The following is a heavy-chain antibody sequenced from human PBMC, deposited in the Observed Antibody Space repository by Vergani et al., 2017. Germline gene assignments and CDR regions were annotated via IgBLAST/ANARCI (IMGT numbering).Heavy chain of an antibody. CDR2: IYDGGRT. Sequence: QVQLQESGPGLVKPSQTLSLTCSVSGESISGGYFWTWIRQPPGKGLESLAYIYDGGRTYYNPSLMGRLHISMDTSKNQFSLKLRSVTAADTAVYYCARVDTQVPATSHVYYMDVWGKGTTVVVSS. CDR1: GESISGGYF. D-gene: IGHD6-25*01. V-gene: IGHV4-31*03. J-gene: IGHJ6*03. CDR3: ARVDTQVPATSHVYYMDV.